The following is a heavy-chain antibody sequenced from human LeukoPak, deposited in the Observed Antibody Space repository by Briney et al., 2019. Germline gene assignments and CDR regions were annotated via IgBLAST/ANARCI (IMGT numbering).Heavy chain of an antibody. CDR1: GYTFTSYD. CDR2: MNPNSGNT. V-gene: IGHV1-8*03. Sequence: GASVKVSCKASGYTFTSYDINWVRQATGQGLEWMGWMNPNSGNTGYAQKFQGRVTITRNTSISTAYMELSSLKSEDTAVYYCARGGRRYCSGGSCYHMGYWGQGTLVTVSS. CDR3: ARGGRRYCSGGSCYHMGY. D-gene: IGHD2-15*01. J-gene: IGHJ4*02.